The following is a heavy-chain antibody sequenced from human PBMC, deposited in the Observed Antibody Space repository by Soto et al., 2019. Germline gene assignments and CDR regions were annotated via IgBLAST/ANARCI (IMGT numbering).Heavy chain of an antibody. CDR3: AGELDGYSHFDD. CDR2: IYHGGST. D-gene: IGHD4-4*01. Sequence: QVQLRESGSGLVKPSQTLALTCSVSGASVTRDGNCWTWIRQPPGKGLEFVASIYHGGSTFYNPSPSTRVTITLDRSKHHFSLRLTSVTAEVTAVDYCAGELDGYSHFDDWGQGTLVTVSS. V-gene: IGHV4-30-2*01. J-gene: IGHJ4*02. CDR1: GASVTRDGNC.